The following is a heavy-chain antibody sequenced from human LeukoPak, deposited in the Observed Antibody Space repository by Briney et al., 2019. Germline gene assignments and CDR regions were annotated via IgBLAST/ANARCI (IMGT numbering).Heavy chain of an antibody. Sequence: SETLSLTCDVYGGSFSEHCWNWIRQPPGKGLEWIGQINHSGSTNYNPSPKSRVTISVDMSKNQFSLHLRSVTAADTAVYYCTSHGESGSYSNWGQGTLVTVSS. CDR3: TSHGESGSYSN. CDR2: INHSGST. CDR1: GGSFSEHC. J-gene: IGHJ4*02. V-gene: IGHV4-34*01. D-gene: IGHD1-26*01.